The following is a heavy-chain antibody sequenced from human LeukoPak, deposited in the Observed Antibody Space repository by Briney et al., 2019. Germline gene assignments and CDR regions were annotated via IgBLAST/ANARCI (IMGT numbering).Heavy chain of an antibody. CDR3: ARLGDAVASNY. CDR1: GGSISSSSYY. V-gene: IGHV4-39*01. Sequence: SETLSLTCTVSGGSISSSSYYWGWIRQPPGKGLEWIGSIYYSGSTYYDPSLKSRVTISVDTSKNQFSLKLSSVTAADTAVYYCARLGDAVASNYWGQGTLVTVSS. J-gene: IGHJ4*02. D-gene: IGHD6-19*01. CDR2: IYYSGST.